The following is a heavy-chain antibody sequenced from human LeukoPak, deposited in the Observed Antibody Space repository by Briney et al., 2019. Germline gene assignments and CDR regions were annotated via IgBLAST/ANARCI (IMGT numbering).Heavy chain of an antibody. D-gene: IGHD2-2*01. CDR3: ARGVGGYHLYFDN. CDR2: ISSSGSFI. J-gene: IGHJ4*02. CDR1: GFIFSDYS. V-gene: IGHV3-21*01. Sequence: GGSLRLSCAASGFIFSDYSMNWVRQAPGKGLEWVSSISSSGSFIYCADSVKGRFTISKDNARNSLYLQMNSLRAEDTAVYYCARGVGGYHLYFDNWGQGALVTVSS.